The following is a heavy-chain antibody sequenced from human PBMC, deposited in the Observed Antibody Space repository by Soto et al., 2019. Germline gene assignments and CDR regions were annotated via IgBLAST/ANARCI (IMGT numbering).Heavy chain of an antibody. CDR2: IIPKFGTA. Sequence: QVQLVQSGAEVKEPGSSVKVSCKASGDTFSRSAITWVRQAPGQGLEWMGGIIPKFGTANYAQKLKGRVTISADEFTTTAYMALSSLRSEDTAVYYCAKSMIASGGVIGYYHNGMDVWGQGTTVTVAS. CDR3: AKSMIASGGVIGYYHNGMDV. V-gene: IGHV1-69*01. J-gene: IGHJ6*02. D-gene: IGHD3-16*02. CDR1: GDTFSRSA.